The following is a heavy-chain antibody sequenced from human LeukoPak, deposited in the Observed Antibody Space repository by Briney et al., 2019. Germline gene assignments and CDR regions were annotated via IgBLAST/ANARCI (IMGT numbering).Heavy chain of an antibody. J-gene: IGHJ4*02. D-gene: IGHD3-22*01. CDR1: GFTFSSYA. Sequence: QPGRSLRLSCAASGFTFSSYAMHWVRQAPGKGLEWVAVISYDGSNKYYADSVKGQFTISRDNSKNTLYLQMNSLRAEDTAVYYCARDILTTVPYYFDYWGQGTLVTVSS. CDR3: ARDILTTVPYYFDY. CDR2: ISYDGSNK. V-gene: IGHV3-30*04.